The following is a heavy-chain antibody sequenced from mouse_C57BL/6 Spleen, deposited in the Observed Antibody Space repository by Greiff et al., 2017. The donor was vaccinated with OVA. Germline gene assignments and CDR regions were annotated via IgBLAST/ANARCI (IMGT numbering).Heavy chain of an antibody. Sequence: QVQLQQSGAELVRPGSSVKLSCKASGYTFTSYWMHWVKQRPIQGLEWIGNIDPSDSETHYNQKFKDKATLTVDKSSSTAYMQLSSLTSEDSAVYYCARWDLYGSSYDYWGQGTTLTVSS. J-gene: IGHJ2*01. V-gene: IGHV1-52*01. D-gene: IGHD1-1*01. CDR1: GYTFTSYW. CDR3: ARWDLYGSSYDY. CDR2: IDPSDSET.